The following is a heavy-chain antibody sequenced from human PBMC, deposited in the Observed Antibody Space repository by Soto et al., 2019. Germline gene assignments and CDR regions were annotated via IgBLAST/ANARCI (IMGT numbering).Heavy chain of an antibody. CDR1: GFTFSRYS. CDR3: ARESEDLTSNFDY. V-gene: IGHV3-21*01. J-gene: IGHJ4*02. CDR2: ISSTTNYI. Sequence: GGSLRLSCVASGFTFSRYSMNWVRQAPGKGLEWVSSISSTTNYIYYADSMKGRFTVSRDNAKNSVYLDMNSLSAEDTAVYYCARESEDLTSNFDYWGQGTLVTVSS.